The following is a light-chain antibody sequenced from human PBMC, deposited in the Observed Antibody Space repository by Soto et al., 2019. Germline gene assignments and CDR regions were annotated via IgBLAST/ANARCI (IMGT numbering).Light chain of an antibody. V-gene: IGLV2-14*03. CDR3: SSYGGTSAPVL. Sequence: QSVLTQPASVSGSPGQSITISCTGTSSDVGSYYYVSWYQQHPGKAPILIIYDVSNRPSGVSSRFSGSKSGNTASLTISGLQAEDEAIYYCSSYGGTSAPVLFGGGTQLTVL. CDR2: DVS. CDR1: SSDVGSYYY. J-gene: IGLJ2*01.